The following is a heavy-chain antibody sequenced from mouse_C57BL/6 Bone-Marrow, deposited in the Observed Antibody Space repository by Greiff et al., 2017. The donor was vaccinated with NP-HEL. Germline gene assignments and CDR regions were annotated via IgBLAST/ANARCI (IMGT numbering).Heavy chain of an antibody. V-gene: IGHV7-3*01. D-gene: IGHD1-1*01. CDR3: ARYLYYYGSSYGAMDY. Sequence: DVKLVESGGGLVQPGGSLSLSCAASGFTFTDYYMSWVRQPPGKALEWLGFIRNKANGYTTEYSASVKGRFTISRDNSQSILYLQMNALRAEDSATYYCARYLYYYGSSYGAMDYWGQGTSVTVSS. J-gene: IGHJ4*01. CDR2: IRNKANGYTT. CDR1: GFTFTDYY.